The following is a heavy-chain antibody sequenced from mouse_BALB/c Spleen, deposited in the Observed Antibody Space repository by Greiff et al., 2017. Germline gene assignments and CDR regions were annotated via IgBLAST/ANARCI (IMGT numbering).Heavy chain of an antibody. J-gene: IGHJ4*01. Sequence: EVMLVESGGGLVKPGGSLKLSCAASGFTFSSYAMSWVRQTPEKGLEWVAYISSGSSTIYYADTVKGRFTISRDDPKNTLFLQMTSLRSEDTAMYYCAICRSYTMDYWGQGTSVTVSS. CDR1: GFTFSSYA. CDR3: AICRSYTMDY. CDR2: ISSGSSTI. V-gene: IGHV5-17*02. D-gene: IGHD2-14*01.